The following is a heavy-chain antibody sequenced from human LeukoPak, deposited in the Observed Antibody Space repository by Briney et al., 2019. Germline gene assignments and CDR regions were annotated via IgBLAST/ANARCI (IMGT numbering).Heavy chain of an antibody. CDR3: ARARYSYGHAN. CDR2: INSDGSST. J-gene: IGHJ4*02. D-gene: IGHD5-18*01. CDR1: GFTFSSYW. Sequence: GGSLRLSCAASGFTFSSYWMHWVRQAPGKGLVWVSRINSDGSSTSYADSVKGRFTISRDNAKNTLYLQMNSLRAEDTAVYYCARARYSYGHANWGQGTLVTVSS. V-gene: IGHV3-74*01.